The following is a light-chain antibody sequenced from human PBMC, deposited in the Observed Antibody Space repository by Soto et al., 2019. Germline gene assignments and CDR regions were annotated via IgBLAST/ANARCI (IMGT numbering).Light chain of an antibody. CDR3: QQYNSYSQT. CDR2: DAS. Sequence: DIQMTQSPSTLSASVGDRVTITCRASQSISSWLAWYQQKPGKAPKFLIYDASSLESGVPSRFSGSGSGTEFTLTISSLQPDDFATYYCQQYNSYSQTFGQGTK. J-gene: IGKJ1*01. V-gene: IGKV1-5*01. CDR1: QSISSW.